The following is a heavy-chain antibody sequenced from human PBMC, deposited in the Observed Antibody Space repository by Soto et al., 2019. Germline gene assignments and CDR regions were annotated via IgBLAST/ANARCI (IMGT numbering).Heavy chain of an antibody. J-gene: IGHJ5*02. CDR1: GVTMSYGGYS. CDR3: ASSKYDVVAGSVWFDP. V-gene: IGHV4-30-2*01. CDR2: MYHSGNT. D-gene: IGHD2-21*01. Sequence: SETLSLTCSVSGVTMSYGGYSWSWIRQPPGQGLEWIGYMYHSGNTYYNPSLKGRVTISLDHSRNQFSLRLNSVTAADTAVYFCASSKYDVVAGSVWFDPWGQGTLVTVSS.